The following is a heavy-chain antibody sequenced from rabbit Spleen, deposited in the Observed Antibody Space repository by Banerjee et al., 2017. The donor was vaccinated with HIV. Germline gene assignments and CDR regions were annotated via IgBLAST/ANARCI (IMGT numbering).Heavy chain of an antibody. CDR1: GFSFSSSDY. CDR2: IAGSSSGFT. V-gene: IGHV1S45*01. Sequence: QEQLEESGGDLVKPGASLTLTCTASGFSFSSSDYMCWVRQAPGKGLEWISCIAGSSSGFTYSASWAKGRFTISKTSSTTVTLQMTSLTAADTATYFCARESSYAGYAGYGYAARYYGMDLWGQGTLVTVS. J-gene: IGHJ6*01. D-gene: IGHD6-1*01. CDR3: ARESSYAGYAGYGYAARYYGMDL.